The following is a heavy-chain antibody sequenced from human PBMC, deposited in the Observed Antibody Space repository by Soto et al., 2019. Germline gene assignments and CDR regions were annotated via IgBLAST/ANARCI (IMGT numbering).Heavy chain of an antibody. Sequence: QVQLVQSGAEVKKPGASVKVSCKASGYTFTGYYMHWVRQAPGQGLEWMGWINPNSGGTNYAQKFQGWVTMTRDTSISTAYMELSRLISDDTAVYYCARDLGATILYRSYFDYWGQGTLVTVSS. J-gene: IGHJ4*02. CDR3: ARDLGATILYRSYFDY. V-gene: IGHV1-2*04. D-gene: IGHD5-12*01. CDR2: INPNSGGT. CDR1: GYTFTGYY.